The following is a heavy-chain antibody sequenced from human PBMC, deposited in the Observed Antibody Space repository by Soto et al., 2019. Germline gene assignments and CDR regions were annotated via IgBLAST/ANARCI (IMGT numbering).Heavy chain of an antibody. J-gene: IGHJ4*02. D-gene: IGHD2-15*01. CDR2: INHSGST. V-gene: IGHV4-34*01. CDR1: GGSFSGYY. Sequence: QVQLQQWGAGLLKPSETLSLTCAVYGGSFSGYYWSWIRQPPGKGLEWIGEINHSGSTNYNPSLESRVTISVDTSKNQFYLKLSSVTAADTAVYYCARGRVVAPLADFDYWGQGTLVTVSS. CDR3: ARGRVVAPLADFDY.